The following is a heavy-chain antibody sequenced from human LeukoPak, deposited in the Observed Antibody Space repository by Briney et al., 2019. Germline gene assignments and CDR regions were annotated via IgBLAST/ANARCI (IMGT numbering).Heavy chain of an antibody. D-gene: IGHD2-15*01. CDR2: ISWNSGSI. CDR1: GFTFDDYA. V-gene: IGHV3-9*03. Sequence: PGRSLRLSCAASGFTFDDYAMHWVRQAPGKGLEWVSRISWNSGSIGYADSVKGRFTISRDNAKNSLYLQMNSLRAEDMALYYCAKSSDCSGGSCTNYFDYWGQGTLVTVSS. J-gene: IGHJ4*02. CDR3: AKSSDCSGGSCTNYFDY.